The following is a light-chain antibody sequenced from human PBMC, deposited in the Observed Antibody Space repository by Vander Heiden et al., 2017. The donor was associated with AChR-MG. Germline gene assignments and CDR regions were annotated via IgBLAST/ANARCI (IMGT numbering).Light chain of an antibody. CDR2: EVN. V-gene: IGLV2-8*01. J-gene: IGLJ2*01. CDR3: SSHAGGNNRL. CDR1: SNDIGGYNY. Sequence: QSALTQPPSASASPAQSVTISCTGTSNDIGGYNYVSWYQQYPGKAPKLVIYEVNKRPSGVTGRFSGSKSGNTASLTISWLQPEDEADYYCSSHAGGNNRLFGGGTRLTVL.